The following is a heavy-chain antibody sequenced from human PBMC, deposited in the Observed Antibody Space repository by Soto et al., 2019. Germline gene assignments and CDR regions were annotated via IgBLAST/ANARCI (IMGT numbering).Heavy chain of an antibody. Sequence: PGGSLRPSCAASGFTLSNYAMNWVRQAPGKGLEWVSSISDSGGSTYYADSVKGRFTISRDNSKNTLYLQMNSLRAEDTAVYYCAKDKRYNWNDGTYYFDYWGQGTLVTVSS. J-gene: IGHJ4*02. CDR3: AKDKRYNWNDGTYYFDY. V-gene: IGHV3-23*01. CDR2: ISDSGGST. CDR1: GFTLSNYA. D-gene: IGHD1-20*01.